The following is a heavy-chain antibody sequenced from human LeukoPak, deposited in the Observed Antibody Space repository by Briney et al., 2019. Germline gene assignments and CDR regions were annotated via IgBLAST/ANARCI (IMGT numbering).Heavy chain of an antibody. D-gene: IGHD2/OR15-2a*01. Sequence: GGSLRLSCAASGFTFSNFGMHWVRQAPGKGLEWVAFIRYDGSNEYYADSVKGRFTISRDNSKNTLYLQMNSLRAEDTAVYYCAKGNTVYYYYYMDVWGKGSTVTVSS. CDR3: AKGNTVYYYYYMDV. J-gene: IGHJ6*03. CDR2: IRYDGSNE. CDR1: GFTFSNFG. V-gene: IGHV3-30*02.